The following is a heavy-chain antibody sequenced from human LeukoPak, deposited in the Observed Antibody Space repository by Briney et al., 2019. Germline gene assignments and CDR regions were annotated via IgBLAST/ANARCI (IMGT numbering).Heavy chain of an antibody. CDR1: GFTFSSYA. CDR2: ISGSGGST. Sequence: GGSLRLSCAASGFTFSSYAMSWVRQAPGKGLEWVSAISGSGGSTYYADSVKGRFTISRDNSKNTLYLQMNSLRAEDTAVYYCAKDSMWRWGSGGYYFDYWGQGTLVTVSS. J-gene: IGHJ4*02. D-gene: IGHD3-16*01. V-gene: IGHV3-23*01. CDR3: AKDSMWRWGSGGYYFDY.